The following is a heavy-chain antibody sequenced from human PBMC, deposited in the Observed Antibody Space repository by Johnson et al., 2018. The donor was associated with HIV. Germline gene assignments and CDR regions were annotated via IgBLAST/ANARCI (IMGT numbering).Heavy chain of an antibody. CDR2: ISYDGNKK. CDR3: ASEPSFAPRPETAFDV. Sequence: QVQLVEFGGGVVRPGGSLRLSCAASGFTFSSYGMHWVRQAPGRGLEWVAIISYDGNKKDYAEPVKGRFTISRDNSKDTLFLQMNSLRTEDTAVYFCASEPSFAPRPETAFDVWGQGTKVTVSS. J-gene: IGHJ3*01. V-gene: IGHV3-30*19. D-gene: IGHD2/OR15-2a*01. CDR1: GFTFSSYG.